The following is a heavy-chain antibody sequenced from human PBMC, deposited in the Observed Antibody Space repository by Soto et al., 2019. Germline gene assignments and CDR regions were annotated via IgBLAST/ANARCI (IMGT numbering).Heavy chain of an antibody. V-gene: IGHV4-34*01. CDR1: GGSFSGYY. Sequence: SETLSLTCAVYGGSFSGYYWSWIRQPPGKGLEWIGEINHSGSTNYNPSLKSRVTISVDTSKNQFSLRLTSVTAADTAVYYCARVRDWFDPWGQGTLVTVSS. J-gene: IGHJ5*02. CDR3: ARVRDWFDP. D-gene: IGHD3-3*01. CDR2: INHSGST.